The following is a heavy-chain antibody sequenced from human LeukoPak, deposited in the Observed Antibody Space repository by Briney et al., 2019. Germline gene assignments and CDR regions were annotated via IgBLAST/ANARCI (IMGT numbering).Heavy chain of an antibody. Sequence: SETLSLTCTVSGGSISSYYWSWIRQPPGKGLEWIGNIYYSGSTNYNPSLKSRVTISVDTSKNQFSLELSSVTAADTAVYFCARGTAVAGTWGQGTLVTVSS. CDR1: GGSISSYY. CDR2: IYYSGST. J-gene: IGHJ5*02. D-gene: IGHD6-19*01. V-gene: IGHV4-59*01. CDR3: ARGTAVAGT.